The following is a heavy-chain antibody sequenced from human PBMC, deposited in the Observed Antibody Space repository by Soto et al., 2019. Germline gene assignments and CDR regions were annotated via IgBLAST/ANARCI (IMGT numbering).Heavy chain of an antibody. CDR1: GGTFSRYA. Sequence: QVQLVQSGAEVTKPGSSVKVSCKASGGTFSRYAISWVRQAPGQGLEWIGGIIPLFGTTNYAQKFQERVTITADESTSTANVDLSSLRFEDTAVYYCARGGVLYDGAFDIWGQGTMVTVSS. CDR3: ARGGVLYDGAFDI. V-gene: IGHV1-69*01. CDR2: IIPLFGTT. D-gene: IGHD5-12*01. J-gene: IGHJ3*02.